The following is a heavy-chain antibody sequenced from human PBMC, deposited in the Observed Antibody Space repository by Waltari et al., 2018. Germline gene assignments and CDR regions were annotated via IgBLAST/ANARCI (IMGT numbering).Heavy chain of an antibody. Sequence: QVQLVQSGAEVKKPGSSVKVSCKASGGTFSSYAISWVRQAPGQGLEWRGRSSPILGIANYAQKFQGRVTITADKSTSTAYMELCSLRSEDTAVYYCAIAPRYYYDSSGYYSLDYWGQGTLVTVSS. J-gene: IGHJ4*02. CDR2: SSPILGIA. CDR3: AIAPRYYYDSSGYYSLDY. D-gene: IGHD3-22*01. V-gene: IGHV1-69*04. CDR1: GGTFSSYA.